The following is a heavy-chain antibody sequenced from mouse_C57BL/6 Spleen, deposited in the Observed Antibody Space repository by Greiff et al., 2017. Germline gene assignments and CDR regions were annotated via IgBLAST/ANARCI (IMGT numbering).Heavy chain of an antibody. CDR3: ARSTAQASYFDY. CDR1: GFTFSSYT. D-gene: IGHD3-2*02. V-gene: IGHV5-9*01. CDR2: ISGGGGNT. Sequence: EVQLVESGGGLVKPGGSLKLSCAASGFTFSSYTMSWVRQTPEKRLEWVATISGGGGNTYYPDSVKGRFTISRDNAKNTLYLQMSSLRSEDTALYYCARSTAQASYFDYWGQGTTLTVSS. J-gene: IGHJ2*01.